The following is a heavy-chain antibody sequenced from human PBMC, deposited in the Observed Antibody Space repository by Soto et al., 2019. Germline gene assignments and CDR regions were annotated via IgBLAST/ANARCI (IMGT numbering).Heavy chain of an antibody. J-gene: IGHJ4*02. Sequence: QVHLLESGGGVVQPGRSLRLSCAASGFTFSNYGMQWFRQAPGKGLEWVAVVSHDGTIQFYADSVKGRFIISRDNSENTGFLEMNRLRPEDTAVYYCVKEATVRIGHHFDYWGQGTLVTVSS. CDR3: VKEATVRIGHHFDY. D-gene: IGHD4-4*01. CDR2: VSHDGTIQ. CDR1: GFTFSNYG. V-gene: IGHV3-30*18.